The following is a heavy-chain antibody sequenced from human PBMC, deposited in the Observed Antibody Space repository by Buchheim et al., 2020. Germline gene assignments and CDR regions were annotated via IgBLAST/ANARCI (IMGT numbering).Heavy chain of an antibody. J-gene: IGHJ4*02. CDR3: ARMVDSSGWSRFDY. CDR2: IYYSGST. V-gene: IGHV4-59*01. Sequence: QMQLQESGPGLVKPSETLSLTCTVSGGSINSYYWTWIRQPPGKGLEWIGYIYYSGSTIYNPSLKSRVILSVDTSENQFSLKLSSVTAADTGVYYCARMVDSSGWSRFDYWGQG. D-gene: IGHD6-19*01. CDR1: GGSINSYY.